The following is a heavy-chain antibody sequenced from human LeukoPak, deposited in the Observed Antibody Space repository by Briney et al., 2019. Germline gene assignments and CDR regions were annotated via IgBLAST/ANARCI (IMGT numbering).Heavy chain of an antibody. Sequence: PGGSLRLSCAASGFTFSSYSMNWVRQAPGKGLEWVSSISSSSSYIYYADSVKGRFTISRDNAKNSLYLQMNSLRAEDTAVYYCARYYYDSSGYYFCFDYWGQGTLVTVSS. D-gene: IGHD3-22*01. J-gene: IGHJ4*02. CDR3: ARYYYDSSGYYFCFDY. CDR2: ISSSSSYI. CDR1: GFTFSSYS. V-gene: IGHV3-21*01.